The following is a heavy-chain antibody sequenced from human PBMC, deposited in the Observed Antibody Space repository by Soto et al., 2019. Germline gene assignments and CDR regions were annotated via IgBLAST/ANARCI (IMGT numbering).Heavy chain of an antibody. D-gene: IGHD5-18*01. CDR1: GFTFSSYW. CDR3: ARDRAGYSYGYSIDYYYMDV. Sequence: GGSLRLSCAASGFTFSSYWMSWVRQAPGKGLEWVANIKQDGSEKYYVDSVKGRFTISRDNAKNSLYLQMNSLRAEDTAVYYCARDRAGYSYGYSIDYYYMDVWGKGTTVTVSS. CDR2: IKQDGSEK. J-gene: IGHJ6*03. V-gene: IGHV3-7*01.